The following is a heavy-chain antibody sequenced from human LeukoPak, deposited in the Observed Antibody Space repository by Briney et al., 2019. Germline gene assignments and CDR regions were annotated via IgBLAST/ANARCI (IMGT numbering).Heavy chain of an antibody. J-gene: IGHJ6*02. CDR1: GFTFTSSA. D-gene: IGHD3-16*01. Sequence: ASVKVSCKASGFTFTSSAMQWVRQARGQRLEWIGWIVVGSGNTNYAQKFQERVTITRDMSTSTAYMELSSLRSEDTAVYYCAADLWYYYGMDVWGQGTTVTVSS. V-gene: IGHV1-58*02. CDR3: AADLWYYYGMDV. CDR2: IVVGSGNT.